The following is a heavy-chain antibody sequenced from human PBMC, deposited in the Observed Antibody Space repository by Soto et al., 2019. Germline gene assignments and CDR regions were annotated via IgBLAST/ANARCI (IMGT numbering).Heavy chain of an antibody. D-gene: IGHD1-7*01. CDR2: ISWNSGSI. Sequence: GGSLRLSCAASGFTFDDYAMDWVRQAPGKGLEWVSGISWNSGSIGYADSVKGRFTISRDNAKNSLYLQMNSLRAEDTALYYCAKDKLELLGRSYMDVWGKGTTVTVSS. J-gene: IGHJ6*03. CDR3: AKDKLELLGRSYMDV. CDR1: GFTFDDYA. V-gene: IGHV3-9*01.